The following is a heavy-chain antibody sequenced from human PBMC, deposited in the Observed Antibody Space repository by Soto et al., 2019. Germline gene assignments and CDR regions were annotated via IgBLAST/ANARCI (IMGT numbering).Heavy chain of an antibody. J-gene: IGHJ5*02. CDR1: GFTFSSYS. CDR3: ARDRSAARPYNWFDP. CDR2: ISSSSSYI. Sequence: GGSLRLSCAASGFTFSSYSMNWVRQAPGKGLEWVSSISSSSSYIYYADSVKGRFTISRDNAKNSLYLQMNSLRAEDTAVYYCARDRSAARPYNWFDPWGQGTLVTVSS. D-gene: IGHD6-6*01. V-gene: IGHV3-21*01.